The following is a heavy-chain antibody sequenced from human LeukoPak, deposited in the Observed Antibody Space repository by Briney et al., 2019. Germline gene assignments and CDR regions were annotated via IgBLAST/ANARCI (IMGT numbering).Heavy chain of an antibody. CDR2: ISTYNGNT. Sequence: ASVKVSCKASGGTFSTYAISWVRQAPGQGLEWMGWISTYNGNTNYEQKFQGRVAMTTDTSTSTAYMEVRSLRSDDTAVYYCARVVVVAATHYYYYYYMDVWGKGTTVTISS. CDR3: ARVVVVAATHYYYYYYMDV. CDR1: GGTFSTYA. D-gene: IGHD2-15*01. V-gene: IGHV1-18*01. J-gene: IGHJ6*03.